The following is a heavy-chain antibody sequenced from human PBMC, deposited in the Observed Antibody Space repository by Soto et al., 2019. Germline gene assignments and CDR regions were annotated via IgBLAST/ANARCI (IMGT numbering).Heavy chain of an antibody. CDR2: ISAYNGNT. D-gene: IGHD2-2*01. CDR1: GYTFTSYG. J-gene: IGHJ3*01. Sequence: QVQLVQSGAEVKKPGASVKVSCKASGYTFTSYGISWVRQAPGQGLEWMGWISAYNGNTNYAQKLQGRVTMTTDTSTSTGYMGLRSLRSDDTAVYYCARDMASKKYKLLLGWGQGTIVPVSS. CDR3: ARDMASKKYKLLLG. V-gene: IGHV1-18*01.